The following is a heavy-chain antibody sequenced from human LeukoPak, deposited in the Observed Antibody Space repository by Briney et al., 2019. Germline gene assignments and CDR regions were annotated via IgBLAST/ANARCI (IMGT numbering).Heavy chain of an antibody. CDR3: ARDSGTVSDAFDI. D-gene: IGHD4-11*01. Sequence: ASVKVSCKASGYTFISYYIHWVRQAPGQGLEWMGIINPSGGSTRYAQKFQGRVTMTRDTSTGTIYMGLSSLRSEDTAVYFCARDSGTVSDAFDIWGQGTMVTVSS. CDR1: GYTFISYY. J-gene: IGHJ3*02. V-gene: IGHV1-46*01. CDR2: INPSGGST.